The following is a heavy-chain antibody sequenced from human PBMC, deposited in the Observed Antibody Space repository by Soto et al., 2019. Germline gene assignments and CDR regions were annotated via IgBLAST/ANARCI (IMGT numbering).Heavy chain of an antibody. J-gene: IGHJ4*02. CDR3: AKVFYYGSGSYLYFDY. D-gene: IGHD3-10*01. CDR2: INGGASTT. Sequence: GGSLRLSCAASGFTFSSFAMKWVRQAPGKGLEWVSGINGGASTTNYAASVKGRFTISRDNAKNTLYLQMDSLTAEDTAVYYCAKVFYYGSGSYLYFDYWGQGTLVTVSS. CDR1: GFTFSSFA. V-gene: IGHV3-23*01.